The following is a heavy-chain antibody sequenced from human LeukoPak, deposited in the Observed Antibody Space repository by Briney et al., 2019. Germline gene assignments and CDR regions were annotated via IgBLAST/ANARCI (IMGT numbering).Heavy chain of an antibody. CDR1: GFTFSSYS. V-gene: IGHV3-21*01. CDR3: ARDDSKFYYYMDV. D-gene: IGHD2-21*02. J-gene: IGHJ6*03. CDR2: ISSSSSYI. Sequence: PGGSLRLSCAASGFTFSSYSMNWVRQAPGKGLEWVSSISSSSSYIYCADSVKGRFTISRDNAKNSLYLQMNSLRAEDTAVYYCARDDSKFYYYMDVWGKGTTVTVSS.